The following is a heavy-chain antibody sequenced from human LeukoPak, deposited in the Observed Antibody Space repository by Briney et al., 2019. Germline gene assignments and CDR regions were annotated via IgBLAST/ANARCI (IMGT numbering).Heavy chain of an antibody. CDR3: ARGRIGVVIEDLNWFDP. D-gene: IGHD3-3*01. CDR2: ISSSSSTI. Sequence: PGGSLRLSCAASGFTFSSYSMNWVRQAPGKGLEWVSYISSSSSTIYYADSVKGRFTISRDNAKNSLYLQMNSLRAEDTAVYYCARGRIGVVIEDLNWFDPWGQGTLVTVSS. J-gene: IGHJ5*02. CDR1: GFTFSSYS. V-gene: IGHV3-48*01.